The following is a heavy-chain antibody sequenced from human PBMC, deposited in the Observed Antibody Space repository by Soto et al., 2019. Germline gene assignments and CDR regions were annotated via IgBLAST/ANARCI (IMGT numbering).Heavy chain of an antibody. Sequence: GGSLRLSCAASEFTFSSYAMSWVRQAPGKGLEWVSGISGSGSSTYYADSVKGRFTISRDNSKNTLYLQMNSLRAEDTAVYYCAKGSSIHYYYYMDVWGKGTTVTAP. CDR2: ISGSGSST. CDR1: EFTFSSYA. V-gene: IGHV3-23*01. J-gene: IGHJ6*03. CDR3: AKGSSIHYYYYMDV.